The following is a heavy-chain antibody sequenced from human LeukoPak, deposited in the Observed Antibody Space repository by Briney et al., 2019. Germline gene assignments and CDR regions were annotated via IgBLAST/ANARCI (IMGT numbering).Heavy chain of an antibody. J-gene: IGHJ4*02. Sequence: PSETLSLTCTVSGGSISSSSYYWGWIRQPPGKGLEWIGSIYYSGSTYYNPSLKSRVTISVDTSKNQFSLKLSSVTAADTAVYYCARLSPVTGTDYWGQGTLATVSS. V-gene: IGHV4-39*01. CDR3: ARLSPVTGTDY. CDR1: GGSISSSSYY. D-gene: IGHD1-20*01. CDR2: IYYSGST.